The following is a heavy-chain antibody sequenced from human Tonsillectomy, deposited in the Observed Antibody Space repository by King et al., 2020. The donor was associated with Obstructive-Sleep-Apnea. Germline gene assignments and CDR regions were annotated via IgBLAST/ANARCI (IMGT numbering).Heavy chain of an antibody. CDR3: ARAFGYSTTWGADY. V-gene: IGHV3-21*06. CDR1: GFTFSSYA. CDR2: IISTSRYI. D-gene: IGHD6-13*01. Sequence: VQLVESGGGLVKPGGSLRLSCAASGFTFSSYAMNWVRQAPGKGLEWVSSIISTSRYIYYADSVKGRFTVSRDNAKNSLYLQINSLRAEDAAVYYCARAFGYSTTWGADYWGQGTLVTASS. J-gene: IGHJ4*02.